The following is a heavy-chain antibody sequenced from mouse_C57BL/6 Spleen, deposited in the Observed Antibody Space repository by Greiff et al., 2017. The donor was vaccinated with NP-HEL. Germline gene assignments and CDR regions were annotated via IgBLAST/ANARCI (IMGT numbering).Heavy chain of an antibody. D-gene: IGHD1-1*01. Sequence: EVKLMESGGGLVKPGGSLKLSCAASGFTFSDYGMHWVRQAPEKGLEWVAYISSGSSTIYYVDTVKGRFTISRDNAKNTLFLQMTSLRSEDTAMYYCARPGPITTVGRGFAYWGQGTLVTVSA. V-gene: IGHV5-17*01. CDR2: ISSGSSTI. J-gene: IGHJ3*01. CDR3: ARPGPITTVGRGFAY. CDR1: GFTFSDYG.